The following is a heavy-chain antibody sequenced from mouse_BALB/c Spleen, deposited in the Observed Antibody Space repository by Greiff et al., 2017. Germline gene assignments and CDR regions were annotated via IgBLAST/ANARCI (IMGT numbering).Heavy chain of an antibody. CDR2: IYPGNSDT. Sequence: VQLKQSGTVLARPGASVKMSCKASGYTFTSYWMHWVKQRPGQGLEWIGAIYPGNSDTSYNQKFKGKAKLTAVTSTSTAYMELSSLTNEDSAVYYCTRQLGPTHYYAMDYWGQGTSVTVSS. CDR1: GYTFTSYW. J-gene: IGHJ4*01. V-gene: IGHV1-5*01. CDR3: TRQLGPTHYYAMDY. D-gene: IGHD3-1*01.